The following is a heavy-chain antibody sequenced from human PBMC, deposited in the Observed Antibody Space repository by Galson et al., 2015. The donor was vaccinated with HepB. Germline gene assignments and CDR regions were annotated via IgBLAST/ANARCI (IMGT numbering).Heavy chain of an antibody. V-gene: IGHV4-34*01. Sequence: SETLSLTCAAYGVSFSGYYWSWIRQPPGKGLEWLGEINHSGSTNYNPSLKSRVTISVDTSKNQFSLKLSSVTAADTAVYYCARGLAPGWYFDLWGRGTLVTVSS. J-gene: IGHJ2*01. CDR1: GVSFSGYY. CDR3: ARGLAPGWYFDL. CDR2: INHSGST.